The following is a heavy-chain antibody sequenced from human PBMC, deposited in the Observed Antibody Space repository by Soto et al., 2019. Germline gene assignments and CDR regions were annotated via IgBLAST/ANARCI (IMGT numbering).Heavy chain of an antibody. CDR2: IYYSGTT. Sequence: SETLSLTCAVSGYYISSSNWWGWIRQPPGKGLEWIGYIYYSGTTYYNPSLRSRVSMSVDTSKNQFSLKLSSVTAADTAVYYCARDHEVIPAVMRYFDYWGQGTLVTVSS. CDR3: ARDHEVIPAVMRYFDY. J-gene: IGHJ4*02. V-gene: IGHV4-28*03. CDR1: GYYISSSNW. D-gene: IGHD2-2*01.